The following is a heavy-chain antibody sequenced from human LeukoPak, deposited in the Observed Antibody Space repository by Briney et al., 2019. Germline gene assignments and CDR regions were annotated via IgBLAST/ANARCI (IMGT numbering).Heavy chain of an antibody. Sequence: PSETLSLTCAVSGYSISSGYYWGWIRQPPGKGLELIGYIYYSGSTYYNPSLKSRVTISVDASKNQFSLKLSSVTAADTAVYYCARVASITIFGVVLDYYYYMDVWGKGTTVTVSS. D-gene: IGHD3-3*01. CDR1: GYSISSGYY. V-gene: IGHV4-30-4*08. J-gene: IGHJ6*03. CDR3: ARVASITIFGVVLDYYYYMDV. CDR2: IYYSGST.